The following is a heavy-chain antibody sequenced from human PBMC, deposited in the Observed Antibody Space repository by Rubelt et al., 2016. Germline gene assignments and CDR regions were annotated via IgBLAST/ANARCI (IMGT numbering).Heavy chain of an antibody. CDR1: EFTFSNYA. J-gene: IGHJ4*02. V-gene: IGHV3-23*01. D-gene: IGHD6-13*01. CDR2: SSGSSGNT. CDR3: AKGISSSWYYFDY. Sequence: EVQLLESGGGLVQPGGSLRLSCAASEFTFSNYAMRWVRQAPGKGLEWVSTSSGSSGNTYYADSVKGRFTISRDNSKNTRYLQMNSLRAEDTAVYYCAKGISSSWYYFDYWGQGTLVTVSS.